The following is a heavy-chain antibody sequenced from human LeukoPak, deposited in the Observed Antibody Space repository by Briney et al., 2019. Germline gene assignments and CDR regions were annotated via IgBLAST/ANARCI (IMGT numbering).Heavy chain of an antibody. CDR2: ISSSSSYI. Sequence: GGSLRLSCAASGFTFSSYSMNWVRQAPGKGLEWVSSISSSSSYIYYADSVKGRFTISRDNAKNSLYLQMNSLRAEDTAVYYCARDLSLEYQLLMGGYWGQGTLVTVSS. J-gene: IGHJ4*02. D-gene: IGHD2-2*01. CDR1: GFTFSSYS. V-gene: IGHV3-21*01. CDR3: ARDLSLEYQLLMGGY.